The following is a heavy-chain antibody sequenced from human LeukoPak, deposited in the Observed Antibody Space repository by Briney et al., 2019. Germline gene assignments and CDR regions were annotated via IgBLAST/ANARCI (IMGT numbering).Heavy chain of an antibody. J-gene: IGHJ4*02. D-gene: IGHD6-19*01. CDR3: ARSYRSGWYYFDY. Sequence: PGGSLRLSCAASGFTFSSYAIHWVCQAPGKGLEYVSGISSNGGSTYYANSVKGRFTISRDDSKNTLYLQMGSLRAEDMAVYYCARSYRSGWYYFDYWGQGTRVTVSS. V-gene: IGHV3-64*01. CDR1: GFTFSSYA. CDR2: ISSNGGST.